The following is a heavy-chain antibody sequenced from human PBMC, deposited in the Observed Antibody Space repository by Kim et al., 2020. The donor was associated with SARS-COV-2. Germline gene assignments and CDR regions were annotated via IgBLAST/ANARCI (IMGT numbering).Heavy chain of an antibody. D-gene: IGHD1-26*01. J-gene: IGHJ4*02. CDR3: ARDGGSYRYYFDY. V-gene: IGHV3-48*02. Sequence: ADSVKGRFTISRDNAKNSLYLQMNSLRDEDTAVYYCARDGGSYRYYFDYWGQGTLVTVSS.